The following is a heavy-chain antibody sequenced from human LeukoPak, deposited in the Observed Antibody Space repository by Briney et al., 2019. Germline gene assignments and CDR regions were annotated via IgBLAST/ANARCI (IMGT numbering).Heavy chain of an antibody. J-gene: IGHJ3*02. V-gene: IGHV1-69*13. CDR1: GGTFSSYA. CDR2: IIPIFGTA. D-gene: IGHD2-2*01. Sequence: SVKVSCKASGGTFSSYAISWVRQAPGQGLEWMGGIIPIFGTANYAQKFQGRVTITADESTSTAYMELSSLRSEDTAVYYCARGKIVVVPAAIPSDAFDIWGQGTMVTVSS. CDR3: ARGKIVVVPAAIPSDAFDI.